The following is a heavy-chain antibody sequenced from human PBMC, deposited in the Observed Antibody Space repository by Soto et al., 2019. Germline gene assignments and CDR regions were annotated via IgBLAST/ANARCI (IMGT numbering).Heavy chain of an antibody. CDR2: ISAYNGNT. J-gene: IGHJ4*02. CDR1: GYTFTSYG. CDR3: ARVPSAVGNYYDFWSGYYRSVAFDY. V-gene: IGHV1-18*01. D-gene: IGHD3-3*01. Sequence: ASVKVSCKXSGYTFTSYGISWVRQAPGQGLEWMGWISAYNGNTNYAQKLQGRVTMTTDTSTSTAYMELRSLRSDDTAVYYCARVPSAVGNYYDFWSGYYRSVAFDYWGQGTLVTVSS.